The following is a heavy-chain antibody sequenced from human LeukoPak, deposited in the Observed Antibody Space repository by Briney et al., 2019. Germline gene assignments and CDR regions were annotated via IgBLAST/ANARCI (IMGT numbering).Heavy chain of an antibody. CDR2: IIHILGIA. V-gene: IGHV1-69*04. CDR1: GGTFSSYA. D-gene: IGHD1-26*01. Sequence: SVKVSCKASGGTFSSYAISWVRQAPGQGLEWMGRIIHILGIANYAQKFQGRVTITADKSTSTAYMELSSLRSEDTAVYYCARSQGATTPGVVYYYYGMDVWGQGTTVTVSS. CDR3: ARSQGATTPGVVYYYYGMDV. J-gene: IGHJ6*02.